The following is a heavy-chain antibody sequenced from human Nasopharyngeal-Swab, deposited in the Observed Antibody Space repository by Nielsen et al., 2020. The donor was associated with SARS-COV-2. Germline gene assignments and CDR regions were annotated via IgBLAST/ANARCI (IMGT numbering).Heavy chain of an antibody. J-gene: IGHJ4*02. CDR2: ISYDGSNK. D-gene: IGHD2-15*01. CDR1: GFTFSSYG. Sequence: GESLKISCAASGFTFSSYGMHWVRQAPGKGLEWVAVISYDGSNKYYADSVKGRFTISRDNSKNTLYLQMNSLRAEDTAVYYCARDGGYCSGGSCYSGLDYWGQGTLVTVSS. V-gene: IGHV3-30*03. CDR3: ARDGGYCSGGSCYSGLDY.